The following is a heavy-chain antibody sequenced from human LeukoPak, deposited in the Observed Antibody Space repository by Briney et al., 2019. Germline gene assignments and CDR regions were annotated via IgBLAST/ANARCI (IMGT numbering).Heavy chain of an antibody. J-gene: IGHJ6*02. V-gene: IGHV3-53*01. CDR3: ARSPSSSRPYYYGMDV. CDR1: GFTFSSYA. CDR2: IYSGGST. D-gene: IGHD6-13*01. Sequence: GGSLRLSCAASGFTFSSYAMSWVRQAPGKGLEWVSVIYSGGSTYYADSVKGRFTISRDNSKNTVYFQMNSLRAEDTAVYYCARSPSSSRPYYYGMDVWGQGTTVTVSS.